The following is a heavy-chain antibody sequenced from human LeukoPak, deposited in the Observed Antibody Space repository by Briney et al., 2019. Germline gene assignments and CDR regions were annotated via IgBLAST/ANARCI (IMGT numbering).Heavy chain of an antibody. CDR3: ARGGGYYPIDY. CDR2: LYSDGRT. CDR1: GFTVNSNY. V-gene: IGHV3-53*01. D-gene: IGHD2-15*01. Sequence: GGSLRLSCAASGFTVNSNYMNWVCQAPGKGLERVSVLYSDGRTYYADSVKGRFTISRDTSKNTLYLQVNSLRAEDTAVYYCARGGGYYPIDYWGQGTLVTVSS. J-gene: IGHJ4*02.